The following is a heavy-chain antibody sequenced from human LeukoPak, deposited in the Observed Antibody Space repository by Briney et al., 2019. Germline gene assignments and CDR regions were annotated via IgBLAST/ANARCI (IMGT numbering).Heavy chain of an antibody. Sequence: SETLSLTCTVSGGPFSSYYWTWIRQSPGKGLEWIGYIYYSGSTNYNPSLKSRVTISIDTSKNQFSLKLTSVTAADTAVYYCARVGGPRYTNSIQFDFWGQGTQVTVSS. J-gene: IGHJ4*02. D-gene: IGHD3-16*02. CDR1: GGPFSSYY. CDR3: ARVGGPRYTNSIQFDF. V-gene: IGHV4-59*01. CDR2: IYYSGST.